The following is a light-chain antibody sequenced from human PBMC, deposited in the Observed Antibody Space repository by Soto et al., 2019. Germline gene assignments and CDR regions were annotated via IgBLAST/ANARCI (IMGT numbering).Light chain of an antibody. J-gene: IGKJ2*01. V-gene: IGKV3-20*01. CDR3: QQYGGSPPAYT. CDR1: QYVDGNY. Sequence: EVVLTQSPGTLSWSPGERATLSCGASQYVDGNYLSWFQQKRGQPPRVLVFATSSRATGTPIRFSGSGSGTDFTLTISRVEPEDFAVYYCQQYGGSPPAYTFGLGTRLEI. CDR2: ATS.